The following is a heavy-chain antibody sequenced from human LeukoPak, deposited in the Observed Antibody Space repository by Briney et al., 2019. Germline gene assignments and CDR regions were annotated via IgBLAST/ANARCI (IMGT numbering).Heavy chain of an antibody. CDR1: GGSISNYF. J-gene: IGHJ4*02. CDR2: LYTSGNT. CDR3: ARLNGGY. V-gene: IGHV4-4*07. Sequence: SETLSLTCTVSGGSISNYFWSWIRQPAGKGLEWIGRLYTSGNTNYSPSFKSRVTISVDTSNNQFSLKLTSVTAADTAVYYCARLNGGYWGQGTLVTVSS. D-gene: IGHD7-27*01.